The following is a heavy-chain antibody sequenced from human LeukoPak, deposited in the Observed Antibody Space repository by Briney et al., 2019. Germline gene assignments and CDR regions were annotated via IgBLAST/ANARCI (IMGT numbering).Heavy chain of an antibody. V-gene: IGHV3-66*01. D-gene: IGHD1-26*01. Sequence: GGSLRLSCAASGFTVSSNYMSWVRQAPGKGLEWVSIIYSGGTTSYADSVKGRFTISRDNGKNSLYLQMNSLRDEDTAVYYCASGPLGWSDYWGQGALVTVSS. J-gene: IGHJ4*02. CDR3: ASGPLGWSDY. CDR2: IYSGGTT. CDR1: GFTVSSNY.